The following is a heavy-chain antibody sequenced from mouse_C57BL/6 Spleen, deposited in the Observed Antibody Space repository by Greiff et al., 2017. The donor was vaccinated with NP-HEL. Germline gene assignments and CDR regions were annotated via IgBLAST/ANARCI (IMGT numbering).Heavy chain of an antibody. CDR1: GYAFSSSW. CDR2: IYPGDGDT. Sequence: QVQLQQSGPELVKPGASVKISCKASGYAFSSSWMNWVKQRPGKGLEWIGRIYPGDGDTNYNGKFKGKATLTADKSSSTAYMQLSSLTSEDSAVYFCATDYYGTLFDYWGQGTTLTVSS. D-gene: IGHD1-1*01. CDR3: ATDYYGTLFDY. V-gene: IGHV1-82*01. J-gene: IGHJ2*01.